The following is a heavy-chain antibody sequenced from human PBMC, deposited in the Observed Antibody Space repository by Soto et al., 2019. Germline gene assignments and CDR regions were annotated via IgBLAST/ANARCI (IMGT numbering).Heavy chain of an antibody. CDR2: INPSGGST. Sequence: ASVKVSCKASGYTFTSYYMHWVRQAPGQGLEWMGIINPSGGSTYYADSVKGRFTISRDNSKNTLYLQMNSLRAEDTAVYYCAKDLGLGYCSSTSCYIHYYYGMDVWGQGTTVTVSS. J-gene: IGHJ6*02. D-gene: IGHD2-2*02. V-gene: IGHV1-46*04. CDR3: AKDLGLGYCSSTSCYIHYYYGMDV. CDR1: GYTFTSYY.